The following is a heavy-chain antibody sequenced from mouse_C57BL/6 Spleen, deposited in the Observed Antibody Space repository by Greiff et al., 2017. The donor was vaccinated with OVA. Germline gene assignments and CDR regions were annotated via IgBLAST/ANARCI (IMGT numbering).Heavy chain of an antibody. D-gene: IGHD4-1*01. CDR2: IDPSDSET. V-gene: IGHV1-52*01. Sequence: QVQLQQPGAELVRPGSSVTLSCKASGYTFTSYWMHWVKQRPIQGLEWIGNIDPSDSETHYNQKFKDKATLTVDKSSSTAYMQLSSLTSEDSAVYYCARERRGTGYAMDYWGQGTSVTVSS. J-gene: IGHJ4*01. CDR1: GYTFTSYW. CDR3: ARERRGTGYAMDY.